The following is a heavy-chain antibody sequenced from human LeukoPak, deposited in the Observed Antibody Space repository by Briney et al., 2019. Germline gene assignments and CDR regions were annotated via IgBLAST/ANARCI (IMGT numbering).Heavy chain of an antibody. CDR1: GGTFSSYA. Sequence: ASVKVSCKASGGTFSSYAISWVRQAPGQGLEWMGRIIPILGIANYAQKFQGRVTITADKSTSTAYMELSSLRSEDTAVYYCARDRGSYYFDYWGQGTLVTVSS. D-gene: IGHD3-10*01. J-gene: IGHJ4*02. CDR2: IIPILGIA. V-gene: IGHV1-69*04. CDR3: ARDRGSYYFDY.